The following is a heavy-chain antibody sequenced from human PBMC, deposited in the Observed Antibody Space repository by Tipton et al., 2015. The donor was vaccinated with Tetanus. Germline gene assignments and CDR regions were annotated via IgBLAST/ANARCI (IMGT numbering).Heavy chain of an antibody. CDR3: AKELTYYYDSSGYFDY. Sequence: SLRLSCAASGFTFSSYGMHWVRQAPGKGLEWVAVISYDGSNKYYADSVKGRFTISRDNSKNTLYLQMNSLRAEDTAVYYCAKELTYYYDSSGYFDYWGQGTLVTVSS. J-gene: IGHJ4*02. CDR2: ISYDGSNK. CDR1: GFTFSSYG. D-gene: IGHD3-22*01. V-gene: IGHV3-30*18.